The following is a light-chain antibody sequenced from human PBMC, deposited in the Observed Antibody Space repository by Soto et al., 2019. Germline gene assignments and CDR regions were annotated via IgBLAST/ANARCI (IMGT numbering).Light chain of an antibody. CDR3: QQYGSSSWT. CDR2: GTS. V-gene: IGKV3-20*01. J-gene: IGKJ1*01. Sequence: EIVLTQSPGTLSLSPGERVTLSCRASQSVSSSYLAWYQQKPGQAPRLLIYGTSSRATAIPDRFSGSGSGTDFTLTISRLELEDFAVYYCQQYGSSSWTFGQGTKWIS. CDR1: QSVSSSY.